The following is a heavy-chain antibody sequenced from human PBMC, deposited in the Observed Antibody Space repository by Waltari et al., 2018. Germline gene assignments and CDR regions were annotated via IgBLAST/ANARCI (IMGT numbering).Heavy chain of an antibody. CDR1: GFTVGSNY. CDR2: IYSGVST. CDR3: ARVPQEQLVAFDI. Sequence: EVRLVESGGGLIQSGGSLRLSCPASGFTVGSNYMSRVRQAPGTGLEWVSIIYSGVSTDYADSVKGRFTISRDNSKNTLYLQMNSLRGEDTAVYYFARVPQEQLVAFDIWGQGTMVTVSS. J-gene: IGHJ3*02. V-gene: IGHV3-53*01. D-gene: IGHD6-13*01.